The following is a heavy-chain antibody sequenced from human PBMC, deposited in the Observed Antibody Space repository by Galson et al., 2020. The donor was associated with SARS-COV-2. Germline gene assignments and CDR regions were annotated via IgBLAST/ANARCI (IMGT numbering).Heavy chain of an antibody. V-gene: IGHV4-4*02. J-gene: IGHJ6*02. CDR2: IYHSGST. D-gene: IGHD3-22*01. Sequence: SETLSLTCAVPGGPISSSHWWSWARQPPGKGLEWHGEIYHSGSTNYNPSLKSQVTISVDKSKNQFSLKLSSVTAADTAVYYCAREPYYYDSSGPYYYYYGMDVWGQGTTVTVSS. CDR3: AREPYYYDSSGPYYYYYGMDV. CDR1: GGPISSSHW.